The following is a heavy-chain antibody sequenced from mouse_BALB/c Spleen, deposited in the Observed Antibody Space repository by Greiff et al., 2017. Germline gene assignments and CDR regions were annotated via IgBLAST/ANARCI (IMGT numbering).Heavy chain of an antibody. CDR3: NALLEPWFAY. D-gene: IGHD1-1*01. CDR2: IDPENGDT. J-gene: IGHJ3*01. Sequence: EVQLQQSGAELVRSGASVKLSCTASGFNIKDYYMHWVKQRPEQGLEWIGWIDPENGDTEYAPKFQGKATMTADTSSNTAYLQLSSLTSEDTAVYYCNALLEPWFAYWGQGTLVTVSA. V-gene: IGHV14-4*02. CDR1: GFNIKDYY.